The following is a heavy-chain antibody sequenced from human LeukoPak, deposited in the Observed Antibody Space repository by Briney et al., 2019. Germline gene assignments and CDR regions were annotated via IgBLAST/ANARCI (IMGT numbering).Heavy chain of an antibody. Sequence: ASVKVSCKASGGTFSSYAISWVRQAPGQGVEWMGGIIPIFGKANYEQKLQGRVTITTDESTSTAYMELSSLRSEDTAVFYCASISAFDICGQGTMVTVSS. D-gene: IGHD3-3*02. CDR2: IIPIFGKA. J-gene: IGHJ3*02. CDR1: GGTFSSYA. V-gene: IGHV1-69*05. CDR3: ASISAFDI.